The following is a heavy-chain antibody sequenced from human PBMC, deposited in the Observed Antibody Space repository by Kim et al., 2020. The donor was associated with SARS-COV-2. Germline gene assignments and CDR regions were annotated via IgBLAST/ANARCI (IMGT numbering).Heavy chain of an antibody. Sequence: GGSLRLSCAASGFTFSSYWMSWVRQAPGKGLEWVANIKQDGSEKYYVDSVKGRFTISRDNAKNSLYLQMNSLRAEDTAVYYCARSHRMITFGGVIDYFDYWGQGTLVTVSS. D-gene: IGHD3-16*02. CDR1: GFTFSSYW. CDR3: ARSHRMITFGGVIDYFDY. CDR2: IKQDGSEK. V-gene: IGHV3-7*03. J-gene: IGHJ4*02.